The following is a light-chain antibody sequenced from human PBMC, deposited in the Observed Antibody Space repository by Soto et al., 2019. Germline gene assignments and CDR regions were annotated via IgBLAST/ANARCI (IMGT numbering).Light chain of an antibody. CDR3: QQYNNWPRT. Sequence: EIVMTQSPATLSVSPGERATLSCRASQSVSSNLAWYQQKPGQAPRLLIYGASTRATGIPARFSGSGSGTEFTLTISSLQSEDFAVYYCQQYNNWPRTVGQGNKVDNK. CDR2: GAS. CDR1: QSVSSN. J-gene: IGKJ1*01. V-gene: IGKV3-15*01.